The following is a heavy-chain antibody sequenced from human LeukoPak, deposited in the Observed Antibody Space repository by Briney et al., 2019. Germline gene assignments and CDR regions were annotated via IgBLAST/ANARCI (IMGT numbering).Heavy chain of an antibody. CDR1: GGSFSGYY. CDR2: INHSGST. CDR3: ARDPDYYDSSGYYAYMGDAFDI. Sequence: SETLSLTCAVYGGSFSGYYWSWIRQPPGKGLEWIGEINHSGSTNHNPSLKSRVTISVDTSKNQFSLKLSSVTAADTAVYYCARDPDYYDSSGYYAYMGDAFDIWGQGTMVTVSS. D-gene: IGHD3-22*01. J-gene: IGHJ3*02. V-gene: IGHV4-34*01.